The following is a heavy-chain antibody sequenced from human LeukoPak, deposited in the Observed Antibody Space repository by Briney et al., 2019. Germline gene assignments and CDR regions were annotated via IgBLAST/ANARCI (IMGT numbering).Heavy chain of an antibody. J-gene: IGHJ4*02. D-gene: IGHD3-22*01. V-gene: IGHV3-23*01. Sequence: GGSLRLSCAASGFTFSSYAMGWVRQAPGKGLEWFSAISGNSGSDTYYADAVKGRFTISRDNSKTTLYLEMNSLRVEDTAVYYCAKDRRSLNYYDSSGYYRPGGYYFDYWGQGTLVTVSS. CDR1: GFTFSSYA. CDR2: ISGNSGSDT. CDR3: AKDRRSLNYYDSSGYYRPGGYYFDY.